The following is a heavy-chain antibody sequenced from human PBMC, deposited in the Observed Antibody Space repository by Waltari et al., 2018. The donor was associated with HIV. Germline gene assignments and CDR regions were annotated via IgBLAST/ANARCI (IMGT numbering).Heavy chain of an antibody. D-gene: IGHD4-4*01. CDR3: ARDYSRSATYYYYMDL. Sequence: QVQLVQSGAEVKKPGSSVKVSCKASGGTFSNNAIAWVRPAPGQGLEWMGGIIPFLGITDYAQKFQGRVTITANESTSTAYMELRSLRSDDTAVYYCARDYSRSATYYYYMDLWGEGTTVIVSS. V-gene: IGHV1-69*01. CDR1: GGTFSNNA. J-gene: IGHJ6*03. CDR2: IIPFLGIT.